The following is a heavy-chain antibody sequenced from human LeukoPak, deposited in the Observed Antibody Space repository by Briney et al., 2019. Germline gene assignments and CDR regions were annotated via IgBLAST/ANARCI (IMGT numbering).Heavy chain of an antibody. CDR3: ARVELDKAFWSGYSDHPSYGMDV. CDR2: ISSSGSTI. D-gene: IGHD3-3*01. Sequence: PGGSLRLSCAASGFTFSDYYMSWIRQAPGKGLEWVSYISSSGSTIYYADSVKGRFTISRDNAKNSLYLQMNSLRAEDTAVYYCARVELDKAFWSGYSDHPSYGMDVWGQGTTVTVSS. V-gene: IGHV3-11*01. J-gene: IGHJ6*02. CDR1: GFTFSDYY.